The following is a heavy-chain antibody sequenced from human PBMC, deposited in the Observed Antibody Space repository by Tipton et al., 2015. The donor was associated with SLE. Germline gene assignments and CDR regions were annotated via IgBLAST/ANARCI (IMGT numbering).Heavy chain of an antibody. D-gene: IGHD1-1*01. CDR2: MYNNERT. CDR1: GVSIRSHY. Sequence: TLSLTCTVSGVSIRSHYWSWIRQSPGKGLEWIGYMYNNERTKYNLSLESRVTISVDTSQNQFSLRLTSVTAADTAVYYCGKHKTATRAFDFWGQGTLVTVSS. CDR3: GKHKTATRAFDF. J-gene: IGHJ3*01. V-gene: IGHV4-59*08.